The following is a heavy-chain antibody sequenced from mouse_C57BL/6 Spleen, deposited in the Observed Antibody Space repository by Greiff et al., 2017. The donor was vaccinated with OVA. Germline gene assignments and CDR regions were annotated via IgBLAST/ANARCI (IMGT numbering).Heavy chain of an antibody. CDR2: IEPENGDT. D-gene: IGHD2-1*01. CDR3: TTQIYYGPWFAY. J-gene: IGHJ3*01. CDR1: GFNIKDDY. V-gene: IGHV14-4*01. Sequence: EVKLQESGAELVRPGASVTLSCTASGFNIKDDYMHWVKQRPEQGLEWIGWIEPENGDTEYASKFQGKATITSDTSSNTAYLQLSSLTSEDTAVYYCTTQIYYGPWFAYWGQGTLVTVSA.